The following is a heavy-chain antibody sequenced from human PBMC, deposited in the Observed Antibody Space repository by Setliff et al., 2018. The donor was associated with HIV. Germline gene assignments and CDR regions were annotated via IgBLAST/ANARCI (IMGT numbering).Heavy chain of an antibody. D-gene: IGHD3-22*01. CDR2: IYYSGNT. V-gene: IGHV4-59*08. J-gene: IGHJ4*01. CDR3: ARLMHYYDSFWALWRENYFDS. CDR1: GASIRGHY. Sequence: KPSETLSLTCSVSGASIRGHYWSWIRQSPGKGLEWIGNIYYSGNTNYNPSFKSRVTISVDTSKNQFSLRVNSVTAADTAVYYCARLMHYYDSFWALWRENYFDSWGRGTLVTVSS.